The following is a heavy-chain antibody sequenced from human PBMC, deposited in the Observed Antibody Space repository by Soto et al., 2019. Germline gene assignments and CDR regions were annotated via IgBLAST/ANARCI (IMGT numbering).Heavy chain of an antibody. CDR1: GFIFRSFW. CDR3: ASRYLEYCFSSACSAPYGY. V-gene: IGHV3-7*05. D-gene: IGHD2-2*01. Sequence: GGSLRLSCAASGFIFRSFWMSWVRQAPGKGLEWVDNIKQDGTEKNYLDSVKGRFTISRDNAKNSLYLQMNSLRAEDTAVYYCASRYLEYCFSSACSAPYGYWGQGALVTVSS. CDR2: IKQDGTEK. J-gene: IGHJ4*02.